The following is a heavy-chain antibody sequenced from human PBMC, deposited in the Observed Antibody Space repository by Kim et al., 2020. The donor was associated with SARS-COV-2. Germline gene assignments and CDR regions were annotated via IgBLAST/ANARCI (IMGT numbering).Heavy chain of an antibody. CDR3: ARHREWELRDTHQYYFDY. CDR2: IYPGDSDT. CDR1: GYSFTSYW. D-gene: IGHD1-26*01. Sequence: GESLKISCKGSGYSFTSYWIGWVRQMPGKGLEWMGIIYPGDSDTRYSPSFQGQVTISADKSISTAYLQWSSLKASDTAMYYCARHREWELRDTHQYYFDYWGQGTLVTVSS. V-gene: IGHV5-51*01. J-gene: IGHJ4*02.